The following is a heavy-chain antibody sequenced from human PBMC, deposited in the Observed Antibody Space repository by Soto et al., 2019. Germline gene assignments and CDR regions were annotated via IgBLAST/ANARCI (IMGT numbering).Heavy chain of an antibody. J-gene: IGHJ6*02. V-gene: IGHV3-9*01. CDR2: ISWNSGSI. D-gene: IGHD6-6*01. CDR3: AKDISAIAARNYYYGMDV. Sequence: GGSLRLSCAASGFTFDDYAMHWVRQAPGKGLEWVSGISWNSGSIGYADSVKGRFTISRDNAKNSLYLQMNSLRAEDTALYYCAKDISAIAARNYYYGMDVWGQGTTVTVS. CDR1: GFTFDDYA.